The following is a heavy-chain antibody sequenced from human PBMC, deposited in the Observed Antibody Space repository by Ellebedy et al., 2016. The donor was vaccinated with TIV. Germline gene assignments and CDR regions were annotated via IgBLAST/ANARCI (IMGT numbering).Heavy chain of an antibody. CDR1: GFTFSSYA. Sequence: GESLKISCAASGFTFSSYAMHWVRQAPGKGLEWVAVISYDGSNKYYADSVKGRFTISRDNSKNTLYLQMNSLRAEDTAVYYCARVTGYVAELDYWGQGTLVTVSS. CDR2: ISYDGSNK. J-gene: IGHJ4*02. CDR3: ARVTGYVAELDY. D-gene: IGHD3-10*02. V-gene: IGHV3-30-3*01.